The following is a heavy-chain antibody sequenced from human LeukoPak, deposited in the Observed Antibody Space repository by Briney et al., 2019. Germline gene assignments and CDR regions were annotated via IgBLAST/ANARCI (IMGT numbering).Heavy chain of an antibody. D-gene: IGHD4-17*01. V-gene: IGHV3-64*01. CDR1: GFTFSSYA. J-gene: IGHJ6*02. CDR3: ARGDYGDYVGYYFYGLDV. CDR2: VSGNGGST. Sequence: GGSLRLSCAASGFTFSSYAMHWVRQAPGKGLEYVSAVSGNGGSTYYANSVKGRFTISRDNSKNTLYLQMGSLRAEDMAVYYCARGDYGDYVGYYFYGLDVWGQGTTVTVSS.